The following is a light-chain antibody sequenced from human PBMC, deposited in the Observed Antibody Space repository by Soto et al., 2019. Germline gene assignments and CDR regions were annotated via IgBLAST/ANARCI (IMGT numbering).Light chain of an antibody. CDR1: QSISIW. J-gene: IGKJ5*01. Sequence: DIQMTQSPSTLSASVGDRVTITCRASQSISIWLAWYQQKPGKAPKLLIYAASSLQSGVPSRFSGSGSGTDFTLTISSLQSEDFAVYYCQQYNNWPAITFGQGTRLEIK. CDR2: AAS. V-gene: IGKV1-5*01. CDR3: QQYNNWPAIT.